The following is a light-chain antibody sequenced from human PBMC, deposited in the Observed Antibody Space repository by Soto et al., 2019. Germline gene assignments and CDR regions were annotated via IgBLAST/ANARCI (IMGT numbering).Light chain of an antibody. Sequence: QSVLTQPPSVSGAPGQRVTISCTGSSSNIGVGFDVHWYHHMAGTAPKLLIYGNSNRPSWVPDRFSGSKSGTSASLAINGLGVEAEDDYYCQSYDNRLSCSWVFGGGTKLTVL. CDR1: SSNIGVGFD. CDR2: GNS. CDR3: QSYDNRLSCSWV. J-gene: IGLJ3*02. V-gene: IGLV1-40*01.